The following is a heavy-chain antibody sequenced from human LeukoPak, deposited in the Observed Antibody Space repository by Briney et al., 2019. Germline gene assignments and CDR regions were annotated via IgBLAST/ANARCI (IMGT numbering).Heavy chain of an antibody. V-gene: IGHV1-69*01. CDR3: ARDSSEFRSLLFH. Sequence: SVKVSCKASGGTFSRHTISWVRQSPGQGLGWMGGITPMFGTSNYAQKFRGRVTITADESTSTAYVELSSLRSEDTAVYYCARDSSEFRSLLFHWGQGTLVTVSS. J-gene: IGHJ1*01. CDR1: GGTFSRHT. CDR2: ITPMFGTS. D-gene: IGHD1-14*01.